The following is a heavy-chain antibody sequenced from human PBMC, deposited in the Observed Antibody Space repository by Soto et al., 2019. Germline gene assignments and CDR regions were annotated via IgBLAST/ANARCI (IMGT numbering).Heavy chain of an antibody. CDR2: ISGSGGST. CDR3: ARGFSARKGSTPDF. V-gene: IGHV3-23*01. CDR1: GFTFSSFA. J-gene: IGHJ4*02. Sequence: GGSLRLSCAASGFTFSSFAMSWVRQAPGKGLDWVSAISGSGGSTYSADSVKGRFTISRDNSKNTLYLQMSSLRAEDTAVYYCARGFSARKGSTPDFWGQGSLVTVSS. D-gene: IGHD6-6*01.